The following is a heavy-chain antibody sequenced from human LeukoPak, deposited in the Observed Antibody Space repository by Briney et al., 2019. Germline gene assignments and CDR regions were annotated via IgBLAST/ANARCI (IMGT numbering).Heavy chain of an antibody. CDR3: AKASSTTTVTGGFYGMDV. J-gene: IGHJ6*02. Sequence: GGSLRLSCAASGFTSSNYAMSWVRQAPGKGLEWVSAVSGSGGSTYYADSVKGRFTISRDNSKNTLYLQVNSLRVEDTAVYYCAKASSTTTVTGGFYGMDVWGQGTTVTVSS. CDR2: VSGSGGST. V-gene: IGHV3-23*01. D-gene: IGHD4-17*01. CDR1: GFTSSNYA.